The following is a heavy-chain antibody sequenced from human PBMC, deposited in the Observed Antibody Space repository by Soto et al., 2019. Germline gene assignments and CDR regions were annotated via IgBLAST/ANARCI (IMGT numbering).Heavy chain of an antibody. V-gene: IGHV3-48*02. CDR1: GFTFSSYS. CDR2: ISSSSSTI. J-gene: IGHJ4*02. CDR3: ARDGGGMGATVTDFDY. Sequence: PGGSLRLSGSASGFTFSSYSMNWVRQAPGKGLEWVSYISSSSSTIYYADSVKGRFTISRDNAKNSLYLQMNSLRDEDTAVYYCARDGGGMGATVTDFDYWGQGTLVTVSS. D-gene: IGHD1-26*01.